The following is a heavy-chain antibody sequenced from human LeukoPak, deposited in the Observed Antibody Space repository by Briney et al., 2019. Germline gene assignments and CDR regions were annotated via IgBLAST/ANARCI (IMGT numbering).Heavy chain of an antibody. CDR2: IYSSGST. CDR3: ASSWYCGGDCYSSADY. Sequence: PSQTLSLTCTVSGGSISSGSYHWSWIRQPAGKGLEWIGRIYSSGSTNYNPSLKSRVTISVDTSKNQFSLKLSSVTAADTAVCYCASSWYCGGDCYSSADYWGQGTLVTVSS. J-gene: IGHJ4*02. V-gene: IGHV4-61*02. D-gene: IGHD2-21*01. CDR1: GGSISSGSYH.